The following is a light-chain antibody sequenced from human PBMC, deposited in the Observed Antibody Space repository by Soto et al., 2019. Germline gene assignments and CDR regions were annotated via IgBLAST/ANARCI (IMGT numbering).Light chain of an antibody. CDR1: SSDIGGYKY. J-gene: IGLJ1*01. Sequence: QSALTQPASVSGSPGQSITISCTGTSSDIGGYKYVSWYQQHPGKAPKLMIYDVSNRPSGVSNRLSGSKSGNTATLTISGLQGEDEAAYYCSSYTGGSTYVFGTGTKVTV. V-gene: IGLV2-14*01. CDR2: DVS. CDR3: SSYTGGSTYV.